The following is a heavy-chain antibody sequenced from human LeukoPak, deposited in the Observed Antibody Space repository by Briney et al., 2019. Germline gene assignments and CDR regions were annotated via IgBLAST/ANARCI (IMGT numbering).Heavy chain of an antibody. Sequence: GGSLRLSCAASGFIFNNYWMTWVRRAPGKGLEWVATIKQDGSETYYVDSVKGRFTISRDNAKNSLCLQVNSLRAEDTAIYYCARLSCRDYNPWVFDYWGQGTLVTVSS. CDR1: GFIFNNYW. V-gene: IGHV3-7*03. CDR3: ARLSCRDYNPWVFDY. D-gene: IGHD4-11*01. J-gene: IGHJ4*02. CDR2: IKQDGSET.